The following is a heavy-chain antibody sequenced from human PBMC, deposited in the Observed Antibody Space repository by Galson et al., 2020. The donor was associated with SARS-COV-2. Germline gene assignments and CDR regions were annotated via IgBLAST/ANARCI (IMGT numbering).Heavy chain of an antibody. Sequence: SETLSLTCSVSGDSVNSADYYWSRIRQPPGRGLEWIGYIYYRGSAKYSPSLKSRVSISLDTANNQFSLRLSSVIAADTAVYYCARVQLRSFDWSFDSWGQGTLVTVSS. D-gene: IGHD3-9*01. CDR3: ARVQLRSFDWSFDS. V-gene: IGHV4-61*08. CDR1: GDSVNSADYY. CDR2: IYYRGSA. J-gene: IGHJ4*02.